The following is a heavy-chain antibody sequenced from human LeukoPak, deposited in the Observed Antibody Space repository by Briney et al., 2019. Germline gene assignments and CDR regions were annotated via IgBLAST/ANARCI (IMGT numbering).Heavy chain of an antibody. V-gene: IGHV3-30-3*01. CDR2: ISYDGSNK. D-gene: IGHD3-3*01. CDR1: GFTFSSYA. CDR3: ARGWGRGDFWRIY. Sequence: GGSLRLSCAASGFTFSSYAMHWVRQAPGKGLEWVAVISYDGSNKYYADSVKGRFTISRDNSKNTLYLQMNSLRAEDTAVYYCARGWGRGDFWRIYWGQGTLVTVSS. J-gene: IGHJ4*02.